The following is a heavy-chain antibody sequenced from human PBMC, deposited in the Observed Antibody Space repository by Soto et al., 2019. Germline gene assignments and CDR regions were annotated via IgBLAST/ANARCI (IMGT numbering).Heavy chain of an antibody. CDR1: GFTFSSYA. CDR3: AKDKNGGADEGLLDY. D-gene: IGHD2-8*01. V-gene: IGHV3-23*01. Sequence: GGSLRLSCAASGFTFSSYAMSWVRQAPGKGLEWVSAISCSGGSTYYADSVKGRFTISRDNSKNTLYLQMNSLRAEDTAVYYCAKDKNGGADEGLLDYWGQGTLVTVSS. J-gene: IGHJ4*02. CDR2: ISCSGGST.